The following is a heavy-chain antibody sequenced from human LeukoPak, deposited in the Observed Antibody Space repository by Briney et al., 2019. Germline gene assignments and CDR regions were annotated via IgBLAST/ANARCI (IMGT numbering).Heavy chain of an antibody. V-gene: IGHV4-59*01. CDR2: IYHSGST. J-gene: IGHJ5*02. CDR1: GGSISSYY. D-gene: IGHD4-17*01. Sequence: SETLSLTCTVSGGSISSYYWSWIRQPPGEGLEWIGFIYHSGSTNYNPSLKSRVTISVDTSKNQFSLKLSSVTAADTAVYYCARQGTTVTSNWFDPWGQGTLVTVSS. CDR3: ARQGTTVTSNWFDP.